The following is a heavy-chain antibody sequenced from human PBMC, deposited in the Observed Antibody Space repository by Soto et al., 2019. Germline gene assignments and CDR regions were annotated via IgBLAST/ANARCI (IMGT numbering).Heavy chain of an antibody. CDR3: ARGAGIAVAGTSFEY. CDR1: GFTFSSYT. J-gene: IGHJ4*02. V-gene: IGHV3-30-3*01. CDR2: ISYDGSNK. D-gene: IGHD6-19*01. Sequence: QVQLVESGGGVVQPGRSLRLSCAASGFTFSSYTMHWVRQAPGKGLEWVAAISYDGSNKYYADSVKGRFTISRDNSKNTLYVQMNSLRGEDTAVYYCARGAGIAVAGTSFEYWGQGTLVTDSS.